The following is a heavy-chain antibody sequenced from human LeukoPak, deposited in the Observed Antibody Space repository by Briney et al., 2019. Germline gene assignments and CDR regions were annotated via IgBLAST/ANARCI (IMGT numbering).Heavy chain of an antibody. CDR2: ISSSSSTI. Sequence: GGSLRLSCAASGFSFSSYSMNWVRQAPGKGLEWVSYISSSSSTIYYADSVKGRFTISRDNAKKSLYLQMNSLRDEDTAVYYCAGEYSSSWFGGWFDPWGQGTLLTVSS. CDR3: AGEYSSSWFGGWFDP. V-gene: IGHV3-48*02. D-gene: IGHD2-2*01. J-gene: IGHJ5*02. CDR1: GFSFSSYS.